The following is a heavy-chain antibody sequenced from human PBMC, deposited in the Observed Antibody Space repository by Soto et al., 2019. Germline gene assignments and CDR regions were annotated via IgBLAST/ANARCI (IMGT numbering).Heavy chain of an antibody. CDR1: GFTLRRYA. CDR3: AKEMTSGYYLFDY. V-gene: IGHV3-23*01. D-gene: IGHD3-22*01. Sequence: GGARRLPRAASGFTLRRYAMSGGRQAPGKGLEWVSTISGTGGSTYYPDSVKGRFTISRDNSKNTVYLQMNSLRAEDAAVYYCAKEMTSGYYLFDYWGQGTLVTVSS. CDR2: ISGTGGST. J-gene: IGHJ4*02.